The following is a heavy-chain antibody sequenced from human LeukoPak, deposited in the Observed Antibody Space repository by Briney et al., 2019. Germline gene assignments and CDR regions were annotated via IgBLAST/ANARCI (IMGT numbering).Heavy chain of an antibody. D-gene: IGHD3-16*02. J-gene: IGHJ4*02. V-gene: IGHV3-48*01. CDR3: ARDRYDYVWGSYRYTFDY. CDR2: ISSSSSTI. Sequence: PGGSLRLSCAASGFTFSGYWMNWVRQAPGKGLEWVSYISSSSSTIYYADSVKGRFTISRDNAKNSLYLQMNSLRAEDTAVYYCARDRYDYVWGSYRYTFDYWGQGTLVTVSS. CDR1: GFTFSGYW.